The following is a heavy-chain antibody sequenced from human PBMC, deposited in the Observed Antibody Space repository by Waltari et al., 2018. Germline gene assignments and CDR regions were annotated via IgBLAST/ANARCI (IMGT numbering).Heavy chain of an antibody. D-gene: IGHD3-10*01. J-gene: IGHJ4*02. CDR2: INPSGGST. CDR3: ARDSYGTGDDY. Sequence: VQLVQSGAEVKKHGASVKVSCKASGYTFTSYYVHWVRQAPGQGLEWMGIINPSGGSTTYAQKFQDRVIMTRDTSTSTFYMELSNLRSDDTAVYYCARDSYGTGDDYWGQGTLVSVSS. V-gene: IGHV1-46*01. CDR1: GYTFTSYY.